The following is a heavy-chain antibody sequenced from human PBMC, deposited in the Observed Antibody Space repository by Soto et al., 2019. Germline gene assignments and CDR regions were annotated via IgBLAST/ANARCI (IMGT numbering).Heavy chain of an antibody. CDR1: GFTFSSYA. D-gene: IGHD3-16*01. Sequence: GGSLRLSCAASGFTFSSYAMSWVRQAPGKGLEWVSAISGSGGSTYYADSVKGRFTISRDNPKNTLYLKMNSLRAEETAVYYCAKDRGRGGATGGRGYWGQGTLVTVSS. CDR2: ISGSGGST. CDR3: AKDRGRGGATGGRGY. V-gene: IGHV3-23*01. J-gene: IGHJ4*02.